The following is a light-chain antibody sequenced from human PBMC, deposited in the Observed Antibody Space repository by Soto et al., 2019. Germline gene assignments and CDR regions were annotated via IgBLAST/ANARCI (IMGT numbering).Light chain of an antibody. Sequence: EIVMTQSPATLSVSPGERATLSCRASQSVSSNLAWYQQKPGQAPRLLIYGASTRATGIPARFSGSGSGTEFTLTISRLEPEDFAVYYCQQRSTWPPITFGQGTRLEIK. J-gene: IGKJ5*01. CDR2: GAS. CDR1: QSVSSN. CDR3: QQRSTWPPIT. V-gene: IGKV3-15*01.